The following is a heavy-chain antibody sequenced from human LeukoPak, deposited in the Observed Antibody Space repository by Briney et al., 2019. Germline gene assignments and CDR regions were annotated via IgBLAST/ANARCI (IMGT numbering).Heavy chain of an antibody. V-gene: IGHV3-66*03. Sequence: GGSLRLSCVASGFSVSSYGVSWVRQAPGKAPEWVSLLYSNGGKYYADYVRGRFIISRDNSKNTLYLQMNNLRVEDTAVYHCVRDRAEGRAWVEFDPWGQGTVVTVSS. CDR1: GFSVSSYG. D-gene: IGHD2-15*01. CDR2: LYSNGGK. J-gene: IGHJ5*02. CDR3: VRDRAEGRAWVEFDP.